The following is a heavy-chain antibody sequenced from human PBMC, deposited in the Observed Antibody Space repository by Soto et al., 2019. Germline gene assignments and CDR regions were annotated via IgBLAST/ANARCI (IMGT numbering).Heavy chain of an antibody. J-gene: IGHJ4*02. CDR1: GGSISSGGYS. Sequence: QVQLQESGSGLVKPSQTLSLTCAVSGGSISSGGYSWSWIRQPPGKGLEWIGYIYYSGSIYYNPSLHSLITTTVDTSKNQLSLRLSSVTTAFTAVYNCARTPLLWGQGTVVTVPS. CDR3: ARTPLL. D-gene: IGHD2-15*01. CDR2: IYYSGSI. V-gene: IGHV4-30-2*01.